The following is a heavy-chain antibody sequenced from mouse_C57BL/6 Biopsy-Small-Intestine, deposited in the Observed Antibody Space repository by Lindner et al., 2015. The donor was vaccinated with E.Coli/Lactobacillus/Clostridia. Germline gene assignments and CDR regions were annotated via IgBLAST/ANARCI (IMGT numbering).Heavy chain of an antibody. CDR2: IYPGDGDT. J-gene: IGHJ4*01. Sequence: VQLQESGTELVKPGASVKISCKASGYAFSSFWMNWVKQRPGKGLEWIGQIYPGDGDTNYNGNFKGKATLTADKSSSIAYMQLSSLTSEDSAVYFCARFESDYWGQGTSVTVSS. V-gene: IGHV1-80*01. CDR1: GYAFSSFW. CDR3: ARFESDY.